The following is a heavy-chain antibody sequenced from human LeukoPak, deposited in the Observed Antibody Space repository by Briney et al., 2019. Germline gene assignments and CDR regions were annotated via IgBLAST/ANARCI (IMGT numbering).Heavy chain of an antibody. CDR1: GYSFTSYW. J-gene: IGHJ4*02. D-gene: IGHD1-26*01. CDR3: ARQGVLFGGSYEQVDY. V-gene: IGHV5-51*01. Sequence: GESLKISCKGSGYSFTSYWIGWVRQMPGKGLEWMGIIYPGDSDTRYSPSFQGQVTISADKSISTAYLQWSSLKASDTAMYYCARQGVLFGGSYEQVDYWGQGTLVTVSS. CDR2: IYPGDSDT.